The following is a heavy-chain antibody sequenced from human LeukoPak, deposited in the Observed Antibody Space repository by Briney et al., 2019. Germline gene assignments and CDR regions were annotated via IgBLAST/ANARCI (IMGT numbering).Heavy chain of an antibody. Sequence: PGGSPRLSCAASGFTFSSYNMNWVRQAPGKGLEWVAVIWYDGSNKYYADSVKGRFTISRDHSKNTLYLQMKSLRVEDTAVYYCARELEIAVAGTLGYWGQGTLVTVSS. CDR3: ARELEIAVAGTLGY. CDR1: GFTFSSYN. J-gene: IGHJ4*02. V-gene: IGHV3-33*08. CDR2: IWYDGSNK. D-gene: IGHD6-19*01.